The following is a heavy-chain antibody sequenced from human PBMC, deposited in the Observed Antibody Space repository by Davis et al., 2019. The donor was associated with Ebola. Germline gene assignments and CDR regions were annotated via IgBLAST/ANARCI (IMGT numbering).Heavy chain of an antibody. CDR2: IKKDGVQK. V-gene: IGHV3-7*01. CDR3: ARDNSNTHWPYYFDY. Sequence: GESLKISCATSGLTFSNFGMSWVRQAPGKGLEWVATIKKDGVQKFYVDSVKGRFIISRDNARNSLYLQMNSLRVEDTAVYYCARDNSNTHWPYYFDYWGQGTLVTVSS. J-gene: IGHJ4*02. CDR1: GLTFSNFG. D-gene: IGHD2/OR15-2a*01.